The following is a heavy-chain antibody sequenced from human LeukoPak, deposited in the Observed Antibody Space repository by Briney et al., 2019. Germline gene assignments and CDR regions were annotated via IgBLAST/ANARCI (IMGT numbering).Heavy chain of an antibody. Sequence: SETLSLTCTVSGGSISSYYWSWIRQPPGKGLEWIGYIYYSGSTNYNPSLKSRVTISLDTSKNQFSLKLSSVTAADPAVKYGAGSYGGGVTWSAPWAPEPLATVPS. D-gene: IGHD4/OR15-4a*01. V-gene: IGHV4-59*01. J-gene: IGHJ5*02. CDR3: AGSYGGGVTWSAP. CDR2: IYYSGST. CDR1: GGSISSYY.